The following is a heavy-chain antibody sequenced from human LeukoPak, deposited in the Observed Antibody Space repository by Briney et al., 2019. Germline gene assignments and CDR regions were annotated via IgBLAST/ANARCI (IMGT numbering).Heavy chain of an antibody. CDR3: AKALTIDYDLWAPGDY. CDR1: GFTFDDYA. Sequence: QPGRSLRLSCAASGFTFDDYAMHWVRQAPGKGLEWVSGISWNSGSIGYADSVKGRFTISRDNAKNSLYLQMNSLRAEDTALYYCAKALTIDYDLWAPGDYWGQGTLVTVSS. V-gene: IGHV3-9*01. CDR2: ISWNSGSI. D-gene: IGHD3-3*01. J-gene: IGHJ4*02.